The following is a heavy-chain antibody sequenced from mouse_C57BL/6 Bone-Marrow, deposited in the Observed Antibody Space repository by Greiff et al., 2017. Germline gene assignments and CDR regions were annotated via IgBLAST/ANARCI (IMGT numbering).Heavy chain of an antibody. D-gene: IGHD2-2*01. J-gene: IGHJ2*01. CDR1: GFSLSTFGMG. V-gene: IGHV8-8*01. Sequence: VKLMESGPGILQPSQSLSLSCSSSGFSLSTFGMGVVWLSQPSGKGRDWLAHTWWDDDKYYNPALERRLLISKDTSKNQVFLKIAQVDTEDTATYYCTRKYGYNIDYWGQGTTLTASS. CDR3: TRKYGYNIDY. CDR2: TWWDDDK.